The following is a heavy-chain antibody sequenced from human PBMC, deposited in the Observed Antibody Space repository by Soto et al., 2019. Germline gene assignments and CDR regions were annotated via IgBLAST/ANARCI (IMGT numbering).Heavy chain of an antibody. CDR3: ARGSTDYYDSSGYHNLFDS. CDR1: GGSIGSYY. J-gene: IGHJ4*02. D-gene: IGHD3-22*01. V-gene: IGHV4-59*01. CDR2: IYYTGSA. Sequence: LSLPCTVSGGSIGSYYWTWIRQPPGKTLEWIGYIYYTGSANYNPSLKSRVTMSVDTSENQFSLKLSPVTAADTAVYFCARGSTDYYDSSGYHNLFDSWGQGTLVTVSS.